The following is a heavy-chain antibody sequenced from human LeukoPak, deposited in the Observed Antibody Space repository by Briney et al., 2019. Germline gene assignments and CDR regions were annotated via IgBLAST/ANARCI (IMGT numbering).Heavy chain of an antibody. V-gene: IGHV3-11*01. CDR1: GFTFSDYY. Sequence: PGGSLRLSCAASGFTFSDYYMSWIRQAPGKGLEWVPYISSSGSTIYYADSVKGRFTISRDNSKNTLYLQMNSLRAEDTAVYYCAKVVVVPAAIMGAPSEAFDIWGQGTMVTVSS. CDR2: ISSSGSTI. J-gene: IGHJ3*02. CDR3: AKVVVVPAAIMGAPSEAFDI. D-gene: IGHD2-2*01.